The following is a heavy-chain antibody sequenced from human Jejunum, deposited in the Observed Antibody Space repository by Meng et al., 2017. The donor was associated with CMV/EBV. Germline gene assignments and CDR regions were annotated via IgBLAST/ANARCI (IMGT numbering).Heavy chain of an antibody. CDR1: RFTFCSYA. J-gene: IGHJ4*02. CDR3: ARGTGSGSWLIDS. Sequence: SRFTFCSYAMLRGRQAPGKELELVAVIPFDGNNEPYADSVEGRFSISRDNSKNTLYLQVNSLRPEDTGVYYCARGTGSGSWLIDSWGQGTLVTVSS. V-gene: IGHV3-30*04. D-gene: IGHD6-13*01. CDR2: IPFDGNNE.